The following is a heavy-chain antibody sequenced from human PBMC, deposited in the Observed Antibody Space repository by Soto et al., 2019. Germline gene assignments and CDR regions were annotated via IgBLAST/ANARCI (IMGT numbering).Heavy chain of an antibody. J-gene: IGHJ4*02. Sequence: QVQLVQSGAEVKKPGASVKVSCKASGYTFTSYGISWVRQAPGQGLAWMGWISAYNGNTNYAQKLQCRVTMTTDTSTSTAYMGLMSLRSDDTAVYYCARYWAAAGPFDYWGQGTLVTVSS. V-gene: IGHV1-18*01. CDR1: GYTFTSYG. D-gene: IGHD6-13*01. CDR2: ISAYNGNT. CDR3: ARYWAAAGPFDY.